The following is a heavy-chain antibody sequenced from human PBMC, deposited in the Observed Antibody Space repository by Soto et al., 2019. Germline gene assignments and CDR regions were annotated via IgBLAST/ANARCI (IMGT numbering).Heavy chain of an antibody. CDR3: ARLLCLSTSCYTGSRHFFDY. D-gene: IGHD2-2*02. CDR1: VNSVSTYW. V-gene: IGHV5-51*01. CDR2: ISPADSDT. Sequence: PGESLMISCQGSVNSVSTYWICWVRQIGVKGLAWMGIISPADSDTRYSPSFQGQVTISADKSISTAYMQWNSLKASDTAMYYCARLLCLSTSCYTGSRHFFDYWGQGALVTVSS. J-gene: IGHJ4*02.